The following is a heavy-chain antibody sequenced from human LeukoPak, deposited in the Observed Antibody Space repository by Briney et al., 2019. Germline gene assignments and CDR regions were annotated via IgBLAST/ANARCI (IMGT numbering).Heavy chain of an antibody. CDR3: ARDRSGIHYYGMDV. V-gene: IGHV3-21*01. CDR1: GFTFSSYS. J-gene: IGHJ6*02. Sequence: GGSLRLSCAASGFTFSSYSMNWVRQAPGKGLEWVSSISSSSSYIYYADSVKSRFTISRDNAKNSLYLQMNSLRAEDTAVYYCARDRSGIHYYGMDVWGQGTTVTVSS. D-gene: IGHD3-10*01. CDR2: ISSSSSYI.